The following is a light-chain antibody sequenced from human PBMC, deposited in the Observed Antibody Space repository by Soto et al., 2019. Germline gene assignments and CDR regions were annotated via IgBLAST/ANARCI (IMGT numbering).Light chain of an antibody. CDR2: NDN. V-gene: IGLV1-44*01. Sequence: QPVLTQPPSASGTPGQRVTISCSGSSSNIGSNTVNWYQQITGTAPKLLIYNDNQRPSGVPDRFSGSKSGTSGSLAISGLQSEDEGDYYCAASDDSLNGHVVFGGGSKLTVL. CDR1: SSNIGSNT. CDR3: AASDDSLNGHVV. J-gene: IGLJ2*01.